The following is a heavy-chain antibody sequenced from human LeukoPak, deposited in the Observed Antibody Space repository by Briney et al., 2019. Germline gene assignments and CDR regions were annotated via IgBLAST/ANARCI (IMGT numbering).Heavy chain of an antibody. CDR1: GFTFSSCW. CDR3: ARASPASYGDFDI. J-gene: IGHJ3*02. V-gene: IGHV3-74*01. Sequence: PGGSLRLSCAASGFTFSSCWMHWVRQGPGKGLVWVSRIKTDGSSTNYADSVKGRFTISRDNAKDTLYLQMNSLRVEDTAVYYCARASPASYGDFDIWGQGTMVTVSS. CDR2: IKTDGSST. D-gene: IGHD4-17*01.